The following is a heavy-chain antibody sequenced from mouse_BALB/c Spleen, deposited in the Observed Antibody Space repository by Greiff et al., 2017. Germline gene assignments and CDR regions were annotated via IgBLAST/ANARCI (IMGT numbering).Heavy chain of an antibody. Sequence: EVKLEESGGDLVKPGGSLKLSCAASGFTFSSYGMSWVRQTPDKRLEWVATISSGGSYTYYPDSVKGRFTISRDNAKNTLYLQMSSLKSEDTAMYYCARQRPYYFDYWGQGTTLTVSS. V-gene: IGHV5-6*02. CDR2: ISSGGSYT. CDR3: ARQRPYYFDY. J-gene: IGHJ2*01. CDR1: GFTFSSYG.